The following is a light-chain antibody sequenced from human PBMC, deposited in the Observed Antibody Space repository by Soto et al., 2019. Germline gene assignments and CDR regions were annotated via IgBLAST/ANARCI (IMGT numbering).Light chain of an antibody. CDR1: SSDVGGYNY. J-gene: IGLJ1*01. CDR2: DVS. CDR3: SSYTSSSTP. V-gene: IGLV2-14*01. Sequence: QSVLTQPASVSESPGQSITISCTGTSSDVGGYNYVSWYQQHPGKAPKLMIYDVSNRPSGVSNRFSGSKSGNTASLTISGLQAEDEADYYCSSYTSSSTPLGTGTKVTVL.